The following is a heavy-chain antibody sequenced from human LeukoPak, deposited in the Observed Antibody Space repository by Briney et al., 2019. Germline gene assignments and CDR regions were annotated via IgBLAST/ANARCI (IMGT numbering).Heavy chain of an antibody. CDR2: INPNSGGT. Sequence: ASVKVPCKASGYTFTGYYMHWVRQAPGQGLEWMGWINPNSGGTNYAQKFQGRVTMTRDTSISTAYMELSRLRSDDTAVYYCARERTVAGTGSFDYWGQGTLVTVSS. J-gene: IGHJ4*02. CDR1: GYTFTGYY. V-gene: IGHV1-2*02. D-gene: IGHD6-19*01. CDR3: ARERTVAGTGSFDY.